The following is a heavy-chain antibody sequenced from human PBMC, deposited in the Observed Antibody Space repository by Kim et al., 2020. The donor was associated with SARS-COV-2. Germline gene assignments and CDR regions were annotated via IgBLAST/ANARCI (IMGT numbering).Heavy chain of an antibody. J-gene: IGHJ4*02. D-gene: IGHD5-12*01. CDR2: IGETGSHI. CDR3: ARRISGLGHFDQ. Sequence: GGSLRLSCAASGFSFSNYAMNWVRQAPGKGLQWLSTIGETGSHIYYEDSVRGRFIISRDNSKNTVYLHMNILRAEDTAVYYCARRISGLGHFDQGGQGTLVTLSS. V-gene: IGHV3-23*01. CDR1: GFSFSNYA.